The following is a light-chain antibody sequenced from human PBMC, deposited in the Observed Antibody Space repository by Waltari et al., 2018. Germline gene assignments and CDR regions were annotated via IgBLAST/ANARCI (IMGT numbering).Light chain of an antibody. J-gene: IGKJ2*01. Sequence: DIVMAQSPPFLPVSLGQTASISCRSTESLIYTDGNTYLTWFHQRPGQSPRRLIFKVSNRDSGVPDRFSGSGSDTDFPLRITRVQTGDVGLYYCMQGRDWPYSFGQGTRLEI. CDR2: KVS. V-gene: IGKV2-30*01. CDR3: MQGRDWPYS. CDR1: ESLIYTDGNTY.